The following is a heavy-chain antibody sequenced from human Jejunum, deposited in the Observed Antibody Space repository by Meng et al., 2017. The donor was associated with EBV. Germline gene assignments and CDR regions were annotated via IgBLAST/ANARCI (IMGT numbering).Heavy chain of an antibody. CDR1: GFTFSRYW. Sequence: VQLVESGGALVKPGGSLRLSCAASGFTFSRYWMHWVRQAPGKGLVWVSRINEDGRITTYADSVKGRFTISRDNTKNTLYLQMNSLRAEDTAVYFCSRDLVGSADDWGQGTLVTVSS. CDR3: SRDLVGSADD. J-gene: IGHJ4*02. D-gene: IGHD6-25*01. CDR2: INEDGRIT. V-gene: IGHV3-74*01.